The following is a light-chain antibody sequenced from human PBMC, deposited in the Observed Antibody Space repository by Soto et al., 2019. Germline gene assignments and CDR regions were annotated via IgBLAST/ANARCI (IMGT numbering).Light chain of an antibody. V-gene: IGKV3-20*01. CDR1: QSVSSN. J-gene: IGKJ5*01. CDR3: QQYGSSVT. CDR2: GAS. Sequence: EIVLTQSPGPLSLSPGERATLSCRASQSVSSNLAWYQQKPGHAPRILIYGASSRATGIPDRFSGSGSGTDFTLTISRLEPEDFAVYYCQQYGSSVTFGQGTRLEIK.